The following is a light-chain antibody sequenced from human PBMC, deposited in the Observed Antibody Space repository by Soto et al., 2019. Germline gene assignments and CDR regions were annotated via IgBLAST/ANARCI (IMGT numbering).Light chain of an antibody. Sequence: EIVLTQSPGTLSLSPGERATLSCRASQSVSSSYLAWYQQKPGLAPRLLIYDASSRATGIPDRFSGGGSGTDFTLTINRLEPEDFAVYYCQQYGSSPLTFXGGTKVDIK. J-gene: IGKJ4*01. CDR2: DAS. V-gene: IGKV3D-20*01. CDR1: QSVSSSY. CDR3: QQYGSSPLT.